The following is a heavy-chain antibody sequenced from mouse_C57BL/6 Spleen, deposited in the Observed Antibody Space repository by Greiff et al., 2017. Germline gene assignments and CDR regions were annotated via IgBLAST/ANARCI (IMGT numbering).Heavy chain of an antibody. V-gene: IGHV5-16*01. J-gene: IGHJ1*03. Sequence: EVKLMESEGGLVQPGSSMKLSCTASGFTFSDYYMAWVRQVPEKGLEWVANINYDGSSTYYLDSLKSRFIISRDNAKNILYLQMSSLKSEDTATYCCARYHYGNWYFDVWGTGTTVTVSA. CDR2: INYDGSST. CDR1: GFTFSDYY. D-gene: IGHD2-1*01. CDR3: ARYHYGNWYFDV.